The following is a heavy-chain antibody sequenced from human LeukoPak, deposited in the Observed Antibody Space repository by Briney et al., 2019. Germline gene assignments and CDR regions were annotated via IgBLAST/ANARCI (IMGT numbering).Heavy chain of an antibody. J-gene: IGHJ4*02. CDR3: AREMATIGGFDY. Sequence: PGGSLRLSCVASGFTFSSYGMNWVRQAPGKGLEWLSYISSSGSPIYYADSVKGRFTISRDNAKNSLLLQMNSLRPEDTAVYYCAREMATIGGFDYWGQGALVTVSS. CDR1: GFTFSSYG. V-gene: IGHV3-48*01. D-gene: IGHD5-24*01. CDR2: ISSSGSPI.